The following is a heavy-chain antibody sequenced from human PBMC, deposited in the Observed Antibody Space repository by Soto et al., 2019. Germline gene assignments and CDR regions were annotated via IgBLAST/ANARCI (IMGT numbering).Heavy chain of an antibody. V-gene: IGHV4-31*03. CDR1: GGSISRGAYF. Sequence: QVHLQESGPGQVRSSQTLSLSCSVSGGSISRGAYFWTWIRQFPGKGLEWIAYISYTGATYYNPSLKSRVTIVADTSKNQFSLKLNSVTSADTAVYYCARGGPVSVSPAWQLLGYFDYWGQGTLVTVSS. J-gene: IGHJ4*02. CDR3: ARGGPVSVSPAWQLLGYFDY. D-gene: IGHD2-15*01. CDR2: ISYTGAT.